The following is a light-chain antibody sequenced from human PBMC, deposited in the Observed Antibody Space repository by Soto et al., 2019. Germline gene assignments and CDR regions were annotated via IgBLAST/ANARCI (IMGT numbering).Light chain of an antibody. CDR3: QQRLNWPPT. J-gene: IGKJ2*01. CDR2: ASS. Sequence: EVVLTQSPATLSLSPGEGATLSCRASQSVSDNLAWFQQKPGQAPRLLIYASSNRATGIPVRFTGSGSRTDFTLTISSLEPEDFAVYYCQQRLNWPPTFGQGTMLELK. CDR1: QSVSDN. V-gene: IGKV3-11*01.